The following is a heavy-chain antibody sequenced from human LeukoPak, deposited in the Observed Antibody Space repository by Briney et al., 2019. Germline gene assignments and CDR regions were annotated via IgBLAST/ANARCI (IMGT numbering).Heavy chain of an antibody. V-gene: IGHV4-59*08. J-gene: IGHJ4*02. Sequence: PSETLSLTSTVYGGSISLYYWSWVRQPPGGGLEWVGYITYGVATNYNPSLKSRLTILVDTSKNQFSLKLTSVTAADTAVYYCARSKTYRSTWNTDYWGQGTLVTVSS. D-gene: IGHD2-2*01. CDR2: ITYGVAT. CDR1: GGSISLYY. CDR3: ARSKTYRSTWNTDY.